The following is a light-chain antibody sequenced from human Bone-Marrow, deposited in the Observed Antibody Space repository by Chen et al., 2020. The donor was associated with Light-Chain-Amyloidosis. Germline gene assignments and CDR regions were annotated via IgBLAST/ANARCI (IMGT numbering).Light chain of an antibody. Sequence: QSALTQPASVSGSPGQSITLSCTGTSSDIGFYNYVSWFQQHPGEAPTLIIYAVTNRPSGVSDRFSGSKSGNTASLTISGLQAEDEGNYYCSSYTVRSTLVWVFGGGTKLTVL. J-gene: IGLJ3*02. V-gene: IGLV2-14*03. CDR3: SSYTVRSTLVWV. CDR2: AVT. CDR1: SSDIGFYNY.